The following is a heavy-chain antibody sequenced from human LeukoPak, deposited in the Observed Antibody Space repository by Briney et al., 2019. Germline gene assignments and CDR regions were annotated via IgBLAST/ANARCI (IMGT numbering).Heavy chain of an antibody. CDR1: GGSISSYY. Sequence: SETLSLTCTVPGGSISSYYWSWIREPPGKGLEWIGYIYYSGGSYYNPSLKSRVSITVDTSNQLFSLQLSSVTAADTAVYYCARGITSDAFDIWGQGTMVTVSS. V-gene: IGHV4-59*08. CDR3: ARGITSDAFDI. CDR2: IYYSGGS. J-gene: IGHJ3*02. D-gene: IGHD3-16*01.